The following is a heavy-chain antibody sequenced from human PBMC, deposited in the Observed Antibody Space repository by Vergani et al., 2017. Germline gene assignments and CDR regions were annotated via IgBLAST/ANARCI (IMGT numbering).Heavy chain of an antibody. CDR2: INPSGGST. J-gene: IGHJ4*02. CDR3: ARCGIAAGTTTPRSYYFDY. D-gene: IGHD6-13*01. V-gene: IGHV1-46*01. CDR1: GYTFTSYY. Sequence: QVQLVQSGAEVKKPGASVKVSCKASGYTFTSYYMHWVRQAPGQGLEWMGIINPSGGSTSYAQKFQGRVTMTRDTSTSTVYMELSSLRSEDTAVYYCARCGIAAGTTTPRSYYFDYWGQGTLVTVSS.